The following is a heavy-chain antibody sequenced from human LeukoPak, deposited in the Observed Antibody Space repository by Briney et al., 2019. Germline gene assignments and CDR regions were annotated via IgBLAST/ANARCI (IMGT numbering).Heavy chain of an antibody. D-gene: IGHD1-26*01. CDR2: KNNDGSSA. CDR1: GFTFNNYW. CDR3: AKGRIGAKEKSEGRFGMDV. Sequence: GGPLRPSCAASGFTFNNYWIHWVRQVPGKGLVWVSRKNNDGSSASYVDSVKGRFTISRDNSKNTLYLQMNSLRAEDTAVYYCAKGRIGAKEKSEGRFGMDVWGQGTTVTVSS. J-gene: IGHJ6*02. V-gene: IGHV3-74*01.